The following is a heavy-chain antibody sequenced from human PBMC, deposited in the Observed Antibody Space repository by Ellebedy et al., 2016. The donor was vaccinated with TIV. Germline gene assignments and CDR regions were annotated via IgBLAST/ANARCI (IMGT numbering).Heavy chain of an antibody. V-gene: IGHV3-30*18. CDR1: GFTFSSYG. Sequence: GGSLRLXCAASGFTFSSYGMHWVRQAPGKGLEWVAVISYDGSNKYYADSVKGRFTISRDNSKNTLYLQMNSLRAEDTAVYYCAKELEGLRFSDFDYWGQGTLVTVSS. J-gene: IGHJ4*02. CDR2: ISYDGSNK. CDR3: AKELEGLRFSDFDY. D-gene: IGHD5-12*01.